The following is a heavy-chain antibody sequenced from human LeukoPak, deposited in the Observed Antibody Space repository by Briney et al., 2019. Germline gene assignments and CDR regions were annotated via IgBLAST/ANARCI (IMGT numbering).Heavy chain of an antibody. CDR3: ARESGYCSGGSCYSDAFDI. CDR2: IIPILGIA. D-gene: IGHD2-15*01. V-gene: IGHV1-69*04. CDR1: GGTFGSYA. J-gene: IGHJ3*02. Sequence: ASVKVSCKASGGTFGSYAISWVRQAPGQGLEWMGRIIPILGIANYAQKFQGRVTITADKSTSTAYMELSSLRSEDTAVYYCARESGYCSGGSCYSDAFDIWGQGTMVTVSS.